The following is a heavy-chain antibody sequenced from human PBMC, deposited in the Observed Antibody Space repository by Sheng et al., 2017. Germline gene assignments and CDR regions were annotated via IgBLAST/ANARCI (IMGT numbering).Heavy chain of an antibody. CDR3: ARHVCSSTSCYGSYYYYYMDV. D-gene: IGHD2-2*01. V-gene: IGHV4-39*01. Sequence: QLQLQESGPGLVKPSETLSLTCTVSGGSISSSSYYWGWIRQPPGKGLEWIGSIYYSGSTYYNPSLKSRVTISVDTSKNQFSLKLSSVTAADTAVYYCARHVCSSTSCYGSYYYYYMDVWAKGT. J-gene: IGHJ6*03. CDR2: IYYSGST. CDR1: GGSISSSSYY.